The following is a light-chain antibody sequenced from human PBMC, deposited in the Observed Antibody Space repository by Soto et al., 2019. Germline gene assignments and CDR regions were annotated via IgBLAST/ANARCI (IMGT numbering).Light chain of an antibody. J-gene: IGKJ1*01. V-gene: IGKV1-5*02. CDR1: QSIGTQ. CDR2: GAF. CDR3: QQYYTYST. Sequence: DTQMTQSPSTLSASVGDRVTIICRASQSIGTQLAWYQQKPGKAPKLLISGAFSLESGVPSRFSGSGSGTAFTLTISSLQPDDVATYYCQQYYTYSTFGQGTRVDI.